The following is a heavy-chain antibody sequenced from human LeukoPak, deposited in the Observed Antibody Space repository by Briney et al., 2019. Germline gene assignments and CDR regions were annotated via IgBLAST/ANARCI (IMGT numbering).Heavy chain of an antibody. V-gene: IGHV3-23*01. CDR3: AKDQLYSSGWYSFDY. CDR2: ITGSDIRT. J-gene: IGHJ4*02. Sequence: GGSLRLSCAASGFSFSGYGMHWVRQAPGKGLEWVSGITGSDIRTYNADSAEGRFTITRDNSKSALYLQMNNLRAEDTAVYYCAKDQLYSSGWYSFDYWGQGTLVTGSS. D-gene: IGHD6-19*01. CDR1: GFSFSGYG.